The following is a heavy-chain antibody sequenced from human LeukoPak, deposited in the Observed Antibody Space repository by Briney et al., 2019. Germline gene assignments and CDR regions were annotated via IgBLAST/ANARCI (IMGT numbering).Heavy chain of an antibody. CDR3: ARVSGDGESSYRALDI. V-gene: IGHV3-30*02. CDR2: IRYDGSNK. CDR1: GFTFSSYG. Sequence: PGGSLRLSCAASGFTFSSYGMHWVRQAPGKGLEWVAFIRYDGSNKYYADSVKGRFTISRDNSKNTLYLQMNSLRAEDTAVYYCARVSGDGESSYRALDIWGQGTMVTVSS. J-gene: IGHJ3*02. D-gene: IGHD1-26*01.